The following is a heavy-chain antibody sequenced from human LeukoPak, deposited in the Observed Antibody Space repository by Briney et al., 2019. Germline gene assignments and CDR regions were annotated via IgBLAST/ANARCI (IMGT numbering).Heavy chain of an antibody. D-gene: IGHD3-22*01. CDR3: ARRGYDSRGYHFYFDY. V-gene: IGHV5-51*01. CDR1: GYSFTNYW. CDR2: IYPGTSDT. Sequence: GESLRISCKASGYSFTNYWIGWVRQMPGKGLEWMGIIYPGTSDTKYSPSFQGHVTVSADKSISTAYLQWSSLKASDTAMYYCARRGYDSRGYHFYFDYWGQGTLVTVSS. J-gene: IGHJ4*02.